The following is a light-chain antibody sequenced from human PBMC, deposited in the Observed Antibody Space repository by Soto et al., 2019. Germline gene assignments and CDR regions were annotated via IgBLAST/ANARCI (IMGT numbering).Light chain of an antibody. V-gene: IGKV3-20*01. CDR3: QQYGSSPGT. Sequence: EIVLTQSPGTLSLSPGERATLSCRASQSVSNNYLAWYQQKPGQAPRLLIFGASIRDTGVPDRFSGSGSGTDFTLTISRLEAEDFAVYYCQQYGSSPGTFGQGTKVDIK. CDR1: QSVSNNY. CDR2: GAS. J-gene: IGKJ1*01.